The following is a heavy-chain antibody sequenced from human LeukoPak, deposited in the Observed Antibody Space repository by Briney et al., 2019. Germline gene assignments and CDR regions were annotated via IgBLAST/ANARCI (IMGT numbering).Heavy chain of an antibody. CDR3: ARSGASAGSTWTFDS. CDR2: ISSDGSTT. Sequence: GGSLRLSCAASGFTFSSYWMHWDRQAPGKGLVWVSRISSDGSTTTYADSVKGRFTISRDNAKNTLYLQVDSLRAEDSAVYYCARSGASAGSTWTFDSWGQGTLVTVSS. CDR1: GFTFSSYW. V-gene: IGHV3-74*01. J-gene: IGHJ4*02. D-gene: IGHD3/OR15-3a*01.